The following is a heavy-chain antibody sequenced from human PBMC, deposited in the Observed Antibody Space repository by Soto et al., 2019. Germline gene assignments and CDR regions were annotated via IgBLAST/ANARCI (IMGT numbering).Heavy chain of an antibody. CDR3: ARDKITGLFDY. V-gene: IGHV4-34*01. Sequence: QVQLQQWGAGLLKPSETLSLTCAVYGGSFSGYYWTCIRQPPGTGLEWIGEINNSGSTNYNPSLKSRVTISVDTSKNQFSLKLTSVIAADTAVYYVARDKITGLFDYWGQGTLVTVSS. CDR2: INNSGST. J-gene: IGHJ4*02. D-gene: IGHD2-8*02. CDR1: GGSFSGYY.